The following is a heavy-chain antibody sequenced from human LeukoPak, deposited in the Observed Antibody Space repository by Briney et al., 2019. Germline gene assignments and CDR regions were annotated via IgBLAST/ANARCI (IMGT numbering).Heavy chain of an antibody. CDR1: GYTFTSYG. V-gene: IGHV1-18*01. CDR3: AKDQRTPDYYYYYMDV. J-gene: IGHJ6*03. Sequence: GSVKVSCKASGYTFTSYGISWVRQAPGQGLEWMGWISAYNGNTNYAQKLQGRVTMTTDTSTSTAYMELRSLRSDDTAVYYCAKDQRTPDYYYYYMDVWGKGTTVTVSS. D-gene: IGHD1-14*01. CDR2: ISAYNGNT.